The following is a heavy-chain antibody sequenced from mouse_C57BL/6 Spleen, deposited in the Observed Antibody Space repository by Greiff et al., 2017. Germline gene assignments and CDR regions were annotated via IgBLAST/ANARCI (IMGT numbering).Heavy chain of an antibody. CDR3: ARSGYYYGSSYVGY. CDR2: IYPSDSET. V-gene: IGHV1-61*01. CDR1: GYTFTSYW. Sequence: QVQLQQSGAELVRPGSSVKLSCKASGYTFTSYWMDWVKQRPGQGLEWIGNIYPSDSETHYNQKFKDKATLTVDKSSSTAYMQLSSLTSEDSAVYYCARSGYYYGSSYVGYWGQGTTLTVSS. J-gene: IGHJ2*01. D-gene: IGHD1-1*01.